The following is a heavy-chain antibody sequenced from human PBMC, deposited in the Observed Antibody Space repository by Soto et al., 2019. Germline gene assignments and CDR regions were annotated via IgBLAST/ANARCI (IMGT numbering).Heavy chain of an antibody. CDR1: GGTFSSYT. D-gene: IGHD3-3*01. CDR2: IITILGIA. V-gene: IGHV1-69*02. J-gene: IGHJ4*02. CDR3: ARGITIFGVVYDY. Sequence: GASVKVSCKASGGTFSSYTISWVRQDPGQGLEWMGRIITILGIANYAQKFQGRVTITADKSTSTAYMELSSLRSEDTAVYYCARGITIFGVVYDYWGQRTLVTVSS.